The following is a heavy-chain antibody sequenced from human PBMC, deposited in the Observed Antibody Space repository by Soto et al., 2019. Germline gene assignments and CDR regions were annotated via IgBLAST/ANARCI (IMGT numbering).Heavy chain of an antibody. Sequence: QVQFVEAGGGLVKPGGSLRLSCAGSGFTFDDYYMSWVRQAPGKGLEWVSYISRSGTTIHYADSVKGRFTISRDNAKNSLYLQMNSLRVYDTAVYYCARDRRRGLYGPLSNWGQGTLVTVAS. D-gene: IGHD4-17*01. CDR2: ISRSGTTI. CDR3: ARDRRRGLYGPLSN. CDR1: GFTFDDYY. V-gene: IGHV3-11*01. J-gene: IGHJ4*02.